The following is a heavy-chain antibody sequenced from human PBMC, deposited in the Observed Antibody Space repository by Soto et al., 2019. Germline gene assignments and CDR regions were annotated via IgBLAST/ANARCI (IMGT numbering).Heavy chain of an antibody. V-gene: IGHV4-59*01. CDR3: ARGRVGATTLDF. CDR1: GGSIIHNY. CDR2: TYYRGST. D-gene: IGHD1-26*01. J-gene: IGHJ4*02. Sequence: SGTLSLTCTVSGGSIIHNYWAWIRQSPGKGLELIGSTYYRGSTNYSPSLQSRATMSVDASKNRLSLKLSSVTTADTALYFCARGRVGATTLDFWGQGIKVTVSS.